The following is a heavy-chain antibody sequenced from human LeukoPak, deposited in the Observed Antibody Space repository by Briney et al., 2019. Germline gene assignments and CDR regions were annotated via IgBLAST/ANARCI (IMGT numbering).Heavy chain of an antibody. Sequence: PGGSLRLSCAASGFPFSSYAMHWVRQAPGKGLEWVSSISSSSIYIYYADPLKGRFTISRDNAKNSLYLQMNSLRAEDTAVYYCARGRDGYNLVDAFDIWGQGIMVTVSS. CDR3: ARGRDGYNLVDAFDI. CDR1: GFPFSSYA. CDR2: ISSSSIYI. V-gene: IGHV3-21*01. J-gene: IGHJ3*02. D-gene: IGHD5-24*01.